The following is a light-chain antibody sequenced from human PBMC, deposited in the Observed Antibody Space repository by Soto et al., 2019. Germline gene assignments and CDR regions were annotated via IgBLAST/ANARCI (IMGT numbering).Light chain of an antibody. V-gene: IGKV3-20*01. J-gene: IGKJ3*01. CDR1: QSVSSSY. Sequence: EIVLTHSPGTLSLSPGERATLSCRASQSVSSSYLAWYQQKPGQAPRLLIYGASSRATGIPDRLSGSGSGTDFTLTISRLEPEDFAVHYCQQYGSSPQSFGPGTKVDIK. CDR2: GAS. CDR3: QQYGSSPQS.